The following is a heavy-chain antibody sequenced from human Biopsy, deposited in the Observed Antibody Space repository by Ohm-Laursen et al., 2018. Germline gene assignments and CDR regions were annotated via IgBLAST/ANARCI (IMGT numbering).Heavy chain of an antibody. CDR3: ARSPPPYYYDNSGYYWVN. D-gene: IGHD3-22*01. J-gene: IGHJ4*02. CDR2: VDYSGSG. Sequence: GTLSLTCTVSGGSISSSTFYWGWIRQPPGKGLEWIGSVDYSGSGHYNPSLESRITISVDTSKNQFSLRRSSVTAADTAVYYCARSPPPYYYDNSGYYWVNWGQGTLVTVSS. CDR1: GGSISSSTFY. V-gene: IGHV4-39*01.